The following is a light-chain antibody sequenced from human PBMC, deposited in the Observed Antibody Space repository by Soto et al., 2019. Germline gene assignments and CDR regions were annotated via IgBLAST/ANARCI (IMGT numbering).Light chain of an antibody. Sequence: EIVMTQSPATLSVSPGERATLSCRASQTVSSNLAWYHQKPGQPPRLLIYDASTRATGIPARFSGSGSGTDFTLTIGSLEPEDFAVYYCQQRSNWPITFGQGTRLEIK. CDR2: DAS. CDR1: QTVSSN. J-gene: IGKJ5*01. V-gene: IGKV3-11*01. CDR3: QQRSNWPIT.